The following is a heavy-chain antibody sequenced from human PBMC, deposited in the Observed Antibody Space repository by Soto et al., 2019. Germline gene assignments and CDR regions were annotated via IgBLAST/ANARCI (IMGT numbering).Heavy chain of an antibody. CDR1: GGSISSYY. CDR3: ARPTYNSGSPFDY. J-gene: IGHJ4*02. Sequence: SETLSLTCTVSGGSISSYYWSWIRQPPGKGLEWIGYIYYSGSTNYNPSLKSRVTISVDTSKNQFSLKLSSVTAADTAMYYCARPTYNSGSPFDYWGQGTLVTVSS. D-gene: IGHD1-20*01. CDR2: IYYSGST. V-gene: IGHV4-59*01.